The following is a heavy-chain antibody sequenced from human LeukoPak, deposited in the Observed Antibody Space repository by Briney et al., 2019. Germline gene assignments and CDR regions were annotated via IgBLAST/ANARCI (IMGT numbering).Heavy chain of an antibody. CDR3: VRDSSPGQQFF. CDR1: GGSISSHY. J-gene: IGHJ4*02. CDR2: IYYSGST. Sequence: SETLSLTCSVSGGSISSHYWNWIRQSPGKGLEWIGYIYYSGSTNYNPSLKSRVTISVDTSKNQFSLRLRSVTAADTAVYYCVRDSSPGQQFFWGQGALVTVSS. V-gene: IGHV4-59*11. D-gene: IGHD6-13*01.